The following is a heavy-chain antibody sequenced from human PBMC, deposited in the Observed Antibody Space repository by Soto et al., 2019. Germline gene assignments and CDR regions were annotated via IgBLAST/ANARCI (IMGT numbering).Heavy chain of an antibody. CDR2: ISGSGGST. Sequence: GGSLRLSCAASGFTFSSYAMSWVRQAPGKGLEWVSAISGSGGSTYYADSVKGRFTISRDNSKNTLYLQMNSLRAEDTAVYYCAKGVVAVAGTYYYYGMDVWGQGTTVTVSS. D-gene: IGHD6-19*01. CDR3: AKGVVAVAGTYYYYGMDV. J-gene: IGHJ6*02. V-gene: IGHV3-23*01. CDR1: GFTFSSYA.